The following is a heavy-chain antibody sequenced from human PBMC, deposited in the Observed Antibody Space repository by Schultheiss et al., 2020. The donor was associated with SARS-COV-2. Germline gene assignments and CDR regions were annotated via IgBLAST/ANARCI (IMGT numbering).Heavy chain of an antibody. CDR2: IYHSGST. J-gene: IGHJ4*02. CDR3: ARHVASGYNDY. CDR1: GYSISSGYY. D-gene: IGHD3-22*01. Sequence: SETLSLTCTVSGYSISSGYYWGWIRQPPGKGLEWIGSIYHSGSTNYNPSLKSRVTISVDTSKNQFSLKLSSVTAADTAVYYCARHVASGYNDYWGQGTLVTVSS. V-gene: IGHV4-38-2*02.